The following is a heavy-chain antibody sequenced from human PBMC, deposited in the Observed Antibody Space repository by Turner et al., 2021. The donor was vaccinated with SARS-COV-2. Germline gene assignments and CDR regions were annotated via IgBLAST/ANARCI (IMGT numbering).Heavy chain of an antibody. CDR1: AGSISSSTYY. V-gene: IGHV4-39*01. CDR3: ARSYSGYESDDAFDI. Sequence: QLQLPASGPGLVKPSETLSLTCTVSAGSISSSTYYWGGIRQPPGKGLEWIGTIYYSGSTYYNPSLKSRVTISVDTSKNQFSLKLSSVTAADTAVYYCARSYSGYESDDAFDIWGQGTMVTVSS. D-gene: IGHD5-12*01. CDR2: IYYSGST. J-gene: IGHJ3*02.